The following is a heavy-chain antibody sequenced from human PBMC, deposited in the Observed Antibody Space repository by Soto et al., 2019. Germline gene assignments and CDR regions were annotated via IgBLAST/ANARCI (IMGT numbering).Heavy chain of an antibody. D-gene: IGHD3-10*01. CDR2: IYHSGRT. CDR1: GGSISSGGYS. CDR3: ARVGITMVR. V-gene: IGHV4-30-2*01. J-gene: IGHJ4*02. Sequence: QLQLQESGSGLVKPSQTLSLTCAVSGGSISSGGYSWSWFRQPPGKGLEWIGYIYHSGRTYYNPSLKSRAPISVDRSENQFSLKLSSVTAADTAVYYCARVGITMVRWGLGTLVTVSS.